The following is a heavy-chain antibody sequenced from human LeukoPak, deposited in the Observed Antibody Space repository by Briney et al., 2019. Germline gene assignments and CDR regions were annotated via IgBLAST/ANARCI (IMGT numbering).Heavy chain of an antibody. CDR2: ITSSSSTI. J-gene: IGHJ4*02. CDR3: AKPTWGDGDSSGWSAFDY. CDR1: GFTFSSYS. Sequence: GGSLRLSCAASGFTFSSYSMNWVRQAPGKGLEWVSYITSSSSTIYYADSVKGRFTVSRDNSKNTLYLQVSSLRAEDTAVYYCAKPTWGDGDSSGWSAFDYWGQGTLVTVSS. D-gene: IGHD6-19*01. V-gene: IGHV3-48*01.